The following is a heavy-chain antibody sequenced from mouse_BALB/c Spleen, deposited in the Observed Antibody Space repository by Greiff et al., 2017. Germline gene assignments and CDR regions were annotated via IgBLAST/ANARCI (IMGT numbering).Heavy chain of an antibody. CDR3: ARRNGYDVGWFAY. CDR2: INPNNGGT. V-gene: IGHV1-18*01. J-gene: IGHJ3*01. CDR1: GYTFTDYN. D-gene: IGHD2-2*01. Sequence: EVQLQQSGPELVKPGASVKIPCKASGYTFTDYNMDWVKQSHGKSLEWIGDINPNNGGTIYNQKFKGKATLTVDKSSSTAYMELRSLTSEDTAVYYCARRNGYDVGWFAYWGRGTLVTVSA.